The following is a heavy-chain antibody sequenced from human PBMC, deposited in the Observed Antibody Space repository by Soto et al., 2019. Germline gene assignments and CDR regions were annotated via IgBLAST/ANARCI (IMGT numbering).Heavy chain of an antibody. V-gene: IGHV4-59*01. CDR1: GGSISSYY. J-gene: IGHJ6*02. Sequence: SETLSLTCTVSGGSISSYYWSWIRQPPGKGLEWIGYIYYSGSTNYNPSLKSRVTISVDTSKNQFSLKLSSVTAADTAVYYCARGPGVLRFLEWLSHYYYGMDVWGQGTTVT. CDR3: ARGPGVLRFLEWLSHYYYGMDV. CDR2: IYYSGST. D-gene: IGHD3-3*01.